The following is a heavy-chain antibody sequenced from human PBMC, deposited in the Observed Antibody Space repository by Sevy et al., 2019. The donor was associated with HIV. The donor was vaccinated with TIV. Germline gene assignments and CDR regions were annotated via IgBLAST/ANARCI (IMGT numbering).Heavy chain of an antibody. CDR3: ARSKIVGATIGWFDL. CDR2: IYPGDSDT. D-gene: IGHD1-26*01. V-gene: IGHV5-51*01. Sequence: GESLKISCKGSGYSFTSYWIGWVRQMPGKGLEWMGIIYPGDSDTRYSPSFQGQVTISADKSISTAYLQWSSLKASDTAMYYCARSKIVGATIGWFDLWGQRTLVTVSS. J-gene: IGHJ5*02. CDR1: GYSFTSYW.